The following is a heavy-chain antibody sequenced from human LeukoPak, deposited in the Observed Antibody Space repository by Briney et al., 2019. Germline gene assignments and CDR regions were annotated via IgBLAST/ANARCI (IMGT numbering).Heavy chain of an antibody. Sequence: GGSLRLSCAASGFTFSSYCMHWVRQDPGKGLEWVAVISYDGSNKYYADSVKGRFTISRDNSKNTLYLQMNSLKGDDTAVYYCAKDSAFYYIDVWGKGTTVIISS. CDR1: GFTFSSYC. CDR3: AKDSAFYYIDV. CDR2: ISYDGSNK. V-gene: IGHV3-30*18. D-gene: IGHD3-10*01. J-gene: IGHJ6*03.